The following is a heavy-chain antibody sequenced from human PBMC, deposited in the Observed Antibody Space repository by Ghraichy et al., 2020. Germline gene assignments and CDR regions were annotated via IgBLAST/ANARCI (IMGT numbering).Heavy chain of an antibody. Sequence: GESLNISCAASGFPFSLYSMNWVRQVPGKGLEWVSSYSNFDDYVYYADSVKGRFTISRDNAKNSVFLQMNSLRAEDTAVYYCARALGDFVNSYYFDHWGQGTLVTVSS. J-gene: IGHJ4*02. V-gene: IGHV3-21*01. D-gene: IGHD2-21*02. CDR1: GFPFSLYS. CDR2: YSNFDDYV. CDR3: ARALGDFVNSYYFDH.